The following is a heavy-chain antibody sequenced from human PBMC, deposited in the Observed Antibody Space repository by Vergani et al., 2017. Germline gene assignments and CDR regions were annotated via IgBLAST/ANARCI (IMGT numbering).Heavy chain of an antibody. CDR1: GFSFSDHY. J-gene: IGHJ4*02. V-gene: IGHV3-11*01. CDR3: AKVYGDFDY. Sequence: QVQLVESGGGLVKPGGSLRLSCAASGFSFSDHYMTWIRQAPGKGLEWVSYISNSGNTIEYADSVKGRFSISRDNAKSSLFLQMDSLRAEDTAVYYCAKVYGDFDYWGQGTLVTVSS. D-gene: IGHD4-17*01. CDR2: ISNSGNTI.